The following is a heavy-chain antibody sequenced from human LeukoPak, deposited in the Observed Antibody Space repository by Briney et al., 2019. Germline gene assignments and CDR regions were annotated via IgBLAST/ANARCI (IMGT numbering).Heavy chain of an antibody. Sequence: GGSLRLSCAASGFTFSNAWMSWVRQAPGKGLEWVGRIKSKTDGGTTDYAAPVKGRFTISRDDSKNTLYLQMNSLKTEDTAVYYCTTDLVGVYDSSGYYYGYWGQGTLVTVSS. J-gene: IGHJ4*02. CDR2: IKSKTDGGTT. V-gene: IGHV3-15*01. D-gene: IGHD3-22*01. CDR3: TTDLVGVYDSSGYYYGY. CDR1: GFTFSNAW.